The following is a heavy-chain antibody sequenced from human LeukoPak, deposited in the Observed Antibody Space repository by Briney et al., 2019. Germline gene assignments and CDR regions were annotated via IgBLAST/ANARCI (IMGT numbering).Heavy chain of an antibody. J-gene: IGHJ4*02. D-gene: IGHD3-3*01. CDR1: GGSVSSGSYY. CDR3: AHGDFWSGYYPY. CDR2: IYTSGNT. Sequence: SQTLSLTCTVSGGSVSSGSYYWTWIRQPAGKGLEWIGHIYTSGNTNYNPSLKSRVTISVDTSKSQFSLKLTSVTAADTAVYYCAHGDFWSGYYPYWGQGTLVTVSS. V-gene: IGHV4-61*09.